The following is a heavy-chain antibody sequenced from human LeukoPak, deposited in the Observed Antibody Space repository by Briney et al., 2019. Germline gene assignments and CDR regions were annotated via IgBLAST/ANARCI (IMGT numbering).Heavy chain of an antibody. J-gene: IGHJ3*02. CDR2: INPSGGST. Sequence: GASVKVSCKASGYTFTSYYMHWVRQAPGQGLEWMGIINPSGGSTSYAQKFQGRVTMTRDTSTSTVYMELSSLRSEGTAVYYCARDSLYCSGGSCYSGEVFLGAFDIWGQGTMVTVSS. CDR1: GYTFTSYY. CDR3: ARDSLYCSGGSCYSGEVFLGAFDI. D-gene: IGHD2-15*01. V-gene: IGHV1-46*01.